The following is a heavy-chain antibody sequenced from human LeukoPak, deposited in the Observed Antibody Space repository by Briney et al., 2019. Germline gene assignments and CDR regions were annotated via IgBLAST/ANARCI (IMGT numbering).Heavy chain of an antibody. J-gene: IGHJ6*02. CDR3: ARDLSSGYYYWEYYYYYYGMDV. D-gene: IGHD3-22*01. CDR2: IKQDGGEK. CDR1: GFTFSSYW. V-gene: IGHV3-7*01. Sequence: GGSLRLSCAASGFTFSSYWMSWVRQAPGKGLEWVANIKQDGGEKYYVDSVKGRFTISRDNAKNSLYLQMNSLRAEDTAVYYCARDLSSGYYYWEYYYYYYGMDVWGQGTTVTVSS.